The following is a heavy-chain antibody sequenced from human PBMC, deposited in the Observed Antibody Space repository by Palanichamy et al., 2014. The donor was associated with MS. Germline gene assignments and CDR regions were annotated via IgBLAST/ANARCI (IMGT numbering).Heavy chain of an antibody. CDR2: IKEDGSEK. J-gene: IGHJ4*02. CDR3: ARDFKGGGYRYGYVDY. Sequence: EVQLVESGGGLVQPGGSLRLSCAASGFTFSSYWMSWVRQAPGKGLEWVANIKEDGSEKYYVDSVKGRFTISRDNAKNSLYLQMNSLRAEDTAVYYCARDFKGGGYRYGYVDYWGQGTLVTVSS. D-gene: IGHD5-18*01. V-gene: IGHV3-7*03. CDR1: GFTFSSYW.